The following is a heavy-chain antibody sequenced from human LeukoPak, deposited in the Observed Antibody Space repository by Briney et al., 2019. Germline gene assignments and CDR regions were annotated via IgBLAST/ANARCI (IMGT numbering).Heavy chain of an antibody. CDR1: GGSISSSSYY. CDR2: IYYSGST. D-gene: IGHD2-8*01. Sequence: PSETLSLTCTVSGGSISSSSYYWGWIRQPQGKGLEWIGSIYYSGSTYYNPSLKSRITISVDTSKNQFSLKLSSVTAADTAVYYCARGYCTNAVCSLGPTQAWGQGTLVTVSS. J-gene: IGHJ4*02. CDR3: ARGYCTNAVCSLGPTQA. V-gene: IGHV4-39*07.